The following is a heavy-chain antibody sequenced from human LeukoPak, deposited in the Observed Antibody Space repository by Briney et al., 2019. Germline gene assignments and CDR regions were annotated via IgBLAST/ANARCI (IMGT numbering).Heavy chain of an antibody. Sequence: SETLSLTCTVSNYSISTDYYWGWIRQPPGKGLEWIGTMYHSGSTYYNPSLKSRVTISVDTSKNQFSLKLSSVTAADTAVYYCARPISSGWRDAFDIWGQGTMVSVSS. J-gene: IGHJ3*02. CDR2: MYHSGST. D-gene: IGHD6-19*01. CDR1: NYSISTDYY. V-gene: IGHV4-38-2*02. CDR3: ARPISSGWRDAFDI.